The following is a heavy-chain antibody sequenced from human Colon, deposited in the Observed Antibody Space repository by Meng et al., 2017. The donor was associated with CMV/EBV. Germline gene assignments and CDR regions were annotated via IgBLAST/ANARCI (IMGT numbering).Heavy chain of an antibody. D-gene: IGHD4-17*01. CDR1: GFMFNIYA. Sequence: SGFMFNIYAMSWVRQGPGKGLEWVSAISTSGATTYYADSVKGRFTISRDNSKNTLYLQMNSLRAEDTAIYYCAKVSITGAVTMPFGSWGLGTLVTVSS. CDR2: ISTSGATT. CDR3: AKVSITGAVTMPFGS. J-gene: IGHJ4*02. V-gene: IGHV3-23*01.